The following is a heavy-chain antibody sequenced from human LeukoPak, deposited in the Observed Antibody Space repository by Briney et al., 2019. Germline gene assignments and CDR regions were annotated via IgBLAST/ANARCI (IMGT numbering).Heavy chain of an antibody. CDR2: INERGSST. D-gene: IGHD5-12*01. Sequence: GSLRLSCAASWFTFSNSWLHWVRQAPGKGLVWGPRINERGSSTSYADSVKGRFTISRDNAKNTLYLQMNNLRADDTAVYYCAGGRLVATSKAVAIDYWGQGTLVTVSS. CDR3: AGGRLVATSKAVAIDY. V-gene: IGHV3-74*01. CDR1: WFTFSNSW. J-gene: IGHJ4*02.